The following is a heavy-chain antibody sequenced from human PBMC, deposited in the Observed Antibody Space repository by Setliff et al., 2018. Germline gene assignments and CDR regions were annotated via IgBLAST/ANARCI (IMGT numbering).Heavy chain of an antibody. D-gene: IGHD3-16*01. J-gene: IGHJ4*02. Sequence: GGSLRLSCAASGLTISNSAMTWVRQAPGKGLEWVSRINSDGSRTDYADSVKGRFTISRDNAKNTLYLQMNSLRAEDTATYYCARGAFGAYYHDYWGQGTLVTVSS. CDR1: GLTISNSA. V-gene: IGHV3-74*01. CDR3: ARGAFGAYYHDY. CDR2: INSDGSRT.